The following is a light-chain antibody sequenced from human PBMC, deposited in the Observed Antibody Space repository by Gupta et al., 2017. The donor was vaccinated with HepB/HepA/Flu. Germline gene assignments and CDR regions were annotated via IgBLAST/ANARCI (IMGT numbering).Light chain of an antibody. Sequence: ILMTQSPATLSVSPGDRATLSCRASQSISSNLAWYQQKPGQAPRLLIHAASTRATAILAKISGSGSARALTLTIISLLSPDFATYSCCQVNNCPRTFGPGTKVEIK. J-gene: IGKJ1*01. CDR3: CQVNNCPRT. CDR2: AAS. V-gene: IGKV3-15*01. CDR1: QSISSN.